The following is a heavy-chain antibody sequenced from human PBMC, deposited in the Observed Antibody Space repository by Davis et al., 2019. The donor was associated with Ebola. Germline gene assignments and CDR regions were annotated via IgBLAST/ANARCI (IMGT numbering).Heavy chain of an antibody. CDR2: IKTDKSST. CDR1: GFTFSRYW. D-gene: IGHD3-16*01. Sequence: HTGGSLRLSCAASGFTFSRYWMYWVRQAPGKGLVWVSRIKTDKSSTTYADSVKGRFTISRDNAKNSLFLQMSSLRAEDTALYYCARGLQTRWRVGWGMDVWGQGTTVTVSS. J-gene: IGHJ6*02. CDR3: ARGLQTRWRVGWGMDV. V-gene: IGHV3-74*01.